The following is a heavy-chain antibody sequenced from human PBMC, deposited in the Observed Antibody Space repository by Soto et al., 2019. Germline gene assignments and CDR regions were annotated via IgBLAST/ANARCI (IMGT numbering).Heavy chain of an antibody. CDR1: GGSISSSNW. CDR3: ARDQLWFGDFNTWGMDV. V-gene: IGHV4-4*02. D-gene: IGHD3-10*01. J-gene: IGHJ6*02. Sequence: QVQLQESGPGLVKPSGTLSLTCAVSGGSISSSNWWSWVRQPPGKGLEWIGEIYHSGSTNYNPSLKRPVTHSVHKSKNQFSLRLSSVPAADTAVYYCARDQLWFGDFNTWGMDVWGQGTTVTVSS. CDR2: IYHSGST.